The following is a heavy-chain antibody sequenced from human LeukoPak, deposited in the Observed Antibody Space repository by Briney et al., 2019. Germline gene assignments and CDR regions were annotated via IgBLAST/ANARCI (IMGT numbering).Heavy chain of an antibody. CDR3: ARVRDDFFFDF. V-gene: IGHV4-31*03. CDR2: IHYIGNT. D-gene: IGHD3-3*01. J-gene: IGHJ4*02. Sequence: SETLSLTCTVSGDSISRSGFYWSWIRQHPGTGLEWIAYIHYIGNTYYNPSLEGRVTMSVDTSSNQFSLNVASVTAADTAFYYCARVRDDFFFDFWGKGLLVTVSS. CDR1: GDSISRSGFY.